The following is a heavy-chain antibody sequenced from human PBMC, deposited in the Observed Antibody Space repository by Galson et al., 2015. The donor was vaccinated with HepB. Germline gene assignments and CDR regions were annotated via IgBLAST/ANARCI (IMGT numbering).Heavy chain of an antibody. Sequence: SVKVSCKASGGTFSSYAISWVRQAPGQGLEWMGGIIPILGIANYAQKFQGRVTITADKSTSTAYMELSSLRSEDTAVYYCARGARDIVVVPAAMLASKYYYYYMDVWGKGTTVTVSS. CDR2: IIPILGIA. V-gene: IGHV1-69*10. D-gene: IGHD2-2*01. CDR3: ARGARDIVVVPAAMLASKYYYYYMDV. J-gene: IGHJ6*03. CDR1: GGTFSSYA.